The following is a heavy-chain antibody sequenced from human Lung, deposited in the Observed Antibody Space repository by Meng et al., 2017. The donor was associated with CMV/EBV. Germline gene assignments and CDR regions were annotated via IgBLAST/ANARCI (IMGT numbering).Heavy chain of an antibody. J-gene: IGHJ5*02. CDR2: MSWNSASI. V-gene: IGHV3-9*01. CDR3: VRVQSLHYSNYGCFDP. CDR1: GFTFADFA. Sequence: GGSLRLSCTASGFTFADFAMHWVRQAPGKGLEWVSGMSWNSASIGYADSVKGRFTISRDNAKTSLYLQMNSLRPEDTALYYCVRVQSLHYSNYGCFDPWGQGTXVTVSS. D-gene: IGHD4-11*01.